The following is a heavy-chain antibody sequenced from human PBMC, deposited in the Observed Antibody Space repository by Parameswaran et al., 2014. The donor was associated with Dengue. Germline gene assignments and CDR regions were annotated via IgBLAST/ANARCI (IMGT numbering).Heavy chain of an antibody. D-gene: IGHD6-13*01. CDR3: ARLTPAAGTSYNWFDP. Sequence: SQTLSLTCAVYGGSFSSYYWGWIRQPPGKGLEWIGSIYYSGSTYYNPSLKSRVTISVDTSKNQFSLKLSSVTAADTAVYYCARLTPAAGTSYNWFDPWGQGTLVTVSS. V-gene: IGHV4-39*01. CDR2: IYYSGST. J-gene: IGHJ5*02. CDR1: GGSFSSYY.